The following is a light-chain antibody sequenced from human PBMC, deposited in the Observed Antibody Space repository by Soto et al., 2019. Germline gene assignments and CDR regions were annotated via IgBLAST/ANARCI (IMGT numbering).Light chain of an antibody. CDR1: SSNIGSNT. V-gene: IGLV1-44*01. Sequence: QSVLTQPPSASGTPGQRVTISCSGSSSNIGSNTVNWYQQLPGTAPKVLIYSNNQRPSGVPDRFSGSKSGTSASLAISGLQSDDEAEYYCAAWDDSLNGWVFGGGTKVTVL. J-gene: IGLJ3*02. CDR2: SNN. CDR3: AAWDDSLNGWV.